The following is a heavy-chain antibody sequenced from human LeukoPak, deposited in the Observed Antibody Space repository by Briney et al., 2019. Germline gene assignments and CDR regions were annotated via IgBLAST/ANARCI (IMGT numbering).Heavy chain of an antibody. CDR2: IYITGST. Sequence: PSETLSLTCTVSGGSISSCYWSWIRQPAGKGLEWIGRIYITGSTNYNPSLKSRVTMSVDSSKNQFSLNLSSVTAADTAVYYCARGGRFPDYWGQGTLVTVSS. D-gene: IGHD3-10*01. CDR1: GGSISSCY. CDR3: ARGGRFPDY. V-gene: IGHV4-4*07. J-gene: IGHJ4*02.